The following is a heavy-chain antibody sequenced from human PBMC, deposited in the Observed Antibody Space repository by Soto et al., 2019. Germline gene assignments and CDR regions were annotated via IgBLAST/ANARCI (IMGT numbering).Heavy chain of an antibody. CDR3: ARGDIVVVPAQKIYYYYMDV. CDR2: INHSGST. D-gene: IGHD2-2*01. Sequence: SETLSLTCAVYGGSFSGYYWTWIRQPPGKGLEWIGEINHSGSTNYDPSLKSRVTISVDTSKNQFSLKLSSVTAADTAVYYCARGDIVVVPAQKIYYYYMDVWGEGTTVTVSS. J-gene: IGHJ6*03. V-gene: IGHV4-34*01. CDR1: GGSFSGYY.